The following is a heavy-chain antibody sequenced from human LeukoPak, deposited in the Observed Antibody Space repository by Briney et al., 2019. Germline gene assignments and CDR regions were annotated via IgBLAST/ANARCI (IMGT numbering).Heavy chain of an antibody. D-gene: IGHD3-22*01. Sequence: PSETLSLTCAVYGGSFSGYYWSWIRQPPGKGLEWIGEINHSGSTNYNPSLKSRVTISVDTSKNQFSLKLSSVTAADTAVYYCARAVRDYHDSSGYYCFDYWGQGTLVTVSS. CDR2: INHSGST. V-gene: IGHV4-34*01. CDR3: ARAVRDYHDSSGYYCFDY. CDR1: GGSFSGYY. J-gene: IGHJ4*02.